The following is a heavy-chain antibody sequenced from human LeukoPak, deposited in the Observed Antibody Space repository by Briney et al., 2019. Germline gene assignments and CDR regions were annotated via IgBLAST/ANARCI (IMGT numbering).Heavy chain of an antibody. Sequence: GESLKISCKGSGYSFTSYWIGWVRQMPGKGLEWMGIIYPGDSDTRYSPSFQGQVTISADKSISTAYLQWSSLKASDTAMYYCARQIPFSKAARPYYYYYYMDVWGKGTTVTVSS. V-gene: IGHV5-51*01. D-gene: IGHD6-6*01. J-gene: IGHJ6*03. CDR1: GYSFTSYW. CDR3: ARQIPFSKAARPYYYYYYMDV. CDR2: IYPGDSDT.